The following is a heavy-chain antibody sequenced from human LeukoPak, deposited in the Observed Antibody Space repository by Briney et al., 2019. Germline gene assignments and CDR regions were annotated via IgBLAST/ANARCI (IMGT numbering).Heavy chain of an antibody. D-gene: IGHD3-22*01. Sequence: SQTLSLTCTVSGGSISSGSYCWGWIRQPAGKGLEWIVRIYTSGSTNYNPSLKSRVTISVATSNNQFSLKLSSVTAADTAVYYCASYYYDSSGYYYIQYFQHWGQGTLVTVSS. CDR1: GGSISSGSYC. V-gene: IGHV4-61*02. CDR3: ASYYYDSSGYYYIQYFQH. J-gene: IGHJ1*01. CDR2: IYTSGST.